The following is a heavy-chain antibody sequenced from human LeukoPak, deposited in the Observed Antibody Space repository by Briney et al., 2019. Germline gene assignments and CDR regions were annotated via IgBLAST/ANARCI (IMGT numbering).Heavy chain of an antibody. CDR3: AMYSSSWYNYYYYFDY. CDR1: GFTFSSYG. Sequence: GGSLRLSCAASGFTFSSYGMHWVRQAPGKGLEWVSAISGSGGSTYYADSVKGRFTISRDNSKNTLYLQMNSLRAEDTAVYYCAMYSSSWYNYYYYFDYWGQGTLVTVSS. V-gene: IGHV3-23*01. J-gene: IGHJ4*02. D-gene: IGHD6-13*01. CDR2: ISGSGGST.